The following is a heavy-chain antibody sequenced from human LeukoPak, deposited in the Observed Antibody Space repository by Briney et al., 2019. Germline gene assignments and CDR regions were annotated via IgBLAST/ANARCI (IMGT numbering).Heavy chain of an antibody. V-gene: IGHV4-39*01. CDR1: GGSISSSSYY. J-gene: IGHJ4*02. Sequence: PSETLSLTCTVSGGSISSSSYYWGWIRQPPGKGLEWIGSIYYSGSTYYNPSLKSRVTISVDTSKNQFSLKLSSVTAADTAVYYCARIVSSWYDRYDYWGQGTLVTVSS. CDR2: IYYSGST. D-gene: IGHD6-13*01. CDR3: ARIVSSWYDRYDY.